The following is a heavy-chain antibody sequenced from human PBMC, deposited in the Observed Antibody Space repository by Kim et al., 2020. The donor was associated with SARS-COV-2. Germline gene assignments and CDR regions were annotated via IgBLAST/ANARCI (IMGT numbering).Heavy chain of an antibody. CDR1: GGSISSSNW. CDR3: ARELGVAVGQQLVREGWFDP. D-gene: IGHD6-13*01. J-gene: IGHJ5*02. V-gene: IGHV4-4*02. Sequence: SETLSLTCAVSGGSISSSNWWSWVRQPPGKGLEWIGEIYHSGSTNYNPSLKSRVTISVDKSKNQFSLKLSSVTAADTAVYYCARELGVAVGQQLVREGWFDPWGQGTLVTVSS. CDR2: IYHSGST.